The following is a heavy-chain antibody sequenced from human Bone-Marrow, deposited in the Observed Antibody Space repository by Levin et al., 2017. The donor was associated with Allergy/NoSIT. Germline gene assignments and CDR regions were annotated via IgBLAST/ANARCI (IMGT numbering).Heavy chain of an antibody. D-gene: IGHD2-2*01. CDR1: EFTFSSYG. Sequence: GESLKISCAASEFTFSSYGMHWVRQAPGKGLEWVAAMSDDGSNQFYGDSVKGRFTISRDNSKNTLYLQMNSLRTTDTAVYYCARHQAMGAFDLWGQGTMVTVSS. V-gene: IGHV3-30*03. CDR3: ARHQAMGAFDL. J-gene: IGHJ3*01. CDR2: MSDDGSNQ.